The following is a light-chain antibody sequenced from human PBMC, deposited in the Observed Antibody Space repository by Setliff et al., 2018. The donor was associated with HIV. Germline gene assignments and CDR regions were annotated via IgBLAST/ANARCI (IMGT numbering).Light chain of an antibody. Sequence: ELTQPPSVSVAPGKTARITCGGNNIGSKSVHWYQQKPGQAPVLVIYYDSDRPSGIPERFSGSNSGNTATLTISRVEAGDEADYYCQVWDSSSDHPYVFGTGTKVTVL. CDR2: YDS. V-gene: IGLV3-21*04. CDR1: NIGSKS. CDR3: QVWDSSSDHPYV. J-gene: IGLJ1*01.